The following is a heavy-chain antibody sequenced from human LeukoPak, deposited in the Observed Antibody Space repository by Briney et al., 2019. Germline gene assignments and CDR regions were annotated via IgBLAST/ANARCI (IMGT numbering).Heavy chain of an antibody. CDR1: GYTFTSDY. Sequence: ASVKVSCKASGYTFTSDYMHWVRQAPGQGLEWMGIINPSAGSTSNAQKFQGRVTTTRDTSPSTVYMELSSLRSEDTAVYYCARDVGYYGSGSYQFLDYFDYWGQGTLVTVSS. CDR2: INPSAGST. CDR3: ARDVGYYGSGSYQFLDYFDY. V-gene: IGHV1-46*01. J-gene: IGHJ4*02. D-gene: IGHD3-10*01.